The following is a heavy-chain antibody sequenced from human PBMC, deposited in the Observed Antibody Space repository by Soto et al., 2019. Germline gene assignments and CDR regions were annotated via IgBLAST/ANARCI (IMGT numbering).Heavy chain of an antibody. Sequence: QVQLVQSGADVKKPGASVKVSCKASGYTFTIYGISWVRLAPGQGLEWMGWINAYNGNRHYAQNFKGRLTVTIDTSTTTAYMELRSLRIDDTAVYYCARATPGGFGYTVLDHWGQGTLVTVSS. CDR2: INAYNGNR. V-gene: IGHV1-18*01. CDR3: ARATPGGFGYTVLDH. J-gene: IGHJ5*02. CDR1: GYTFTIYG. D-gene: IGHD5-18*01.